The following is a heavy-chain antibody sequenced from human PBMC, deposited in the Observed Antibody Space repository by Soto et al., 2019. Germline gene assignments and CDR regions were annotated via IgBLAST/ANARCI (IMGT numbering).Heavy chain of an antibody. Sequence: VKVSCKASGGTFSSYAISWVRQAPGQGLEWMGGIIPTFGTANYAQKFQGRVTITADESTSTAYMELSSLRSEDTAVYYCARARDIVATRTDYYYGMDVWGQGTTVTVSS. CDR3: ARARDIVATRTDYYYGMDV. D-gene: IGHD5-12*01. J-gene: IGHJ6*02. CDR1: GGTFSSYA. V-gene: IGHV1-69*01. CDR2: IIPTFGTA.